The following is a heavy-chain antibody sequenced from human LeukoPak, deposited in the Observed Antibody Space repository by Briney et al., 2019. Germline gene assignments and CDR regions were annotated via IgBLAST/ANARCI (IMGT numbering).Heavy chain of an antibody. D-gene: IGHD7-27*01. V-gene: IGHV4-59*12. J-gene: IGHJ5*01. CDR3: AREVDSPGAQKGDWFDP. CDR2: IHYSGST. CDR1: GGSINTYY. Sequence: PSGTLSLTCTVSGGSINTYYWSWIRQPPGKGLDWIAYIHYSGSTNYNPSLKSRVTISIDTSKNQFSLKLNSVTAADTAVYYCAREVDSPGAQKGDWFDPWGQGTLVTVSS.